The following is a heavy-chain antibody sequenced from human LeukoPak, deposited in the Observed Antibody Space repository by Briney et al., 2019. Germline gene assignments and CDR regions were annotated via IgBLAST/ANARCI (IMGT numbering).Heavy chain of an antibody. CDR1: GYTFTNYG. V-gene: IGHV1-18*01. J-gene: IGHJ4*02. D-gene: IGHD2-2*01. Sequence: GPSVKVSCKASGYTFTNYGINWVRQAPGQGLEWMGWISTYNGNTNYAQRLQGRVTMTTDTSTSTDYVELRSLRSDDTAVFYCARGTRPGPLLHLAYWGQGTRVTVSS. CDR2: ISTYNGNT. CDR3: ARGTRPGPLLHLAY.